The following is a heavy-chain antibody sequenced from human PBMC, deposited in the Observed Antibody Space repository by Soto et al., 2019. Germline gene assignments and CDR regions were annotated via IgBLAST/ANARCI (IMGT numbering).Heavy chain of an antibody. V-gene: IGHV4-4*02. D-gene: IGHD6-6*01. CDR3: AGDRRYSSSSQAFDI. CDR2: IYYSGST. J-gene: IGHJ3*02. Sequence: PSETLSLTCAVSGGSISSSNWWSWVRQPPGKGLEWIGEIYYSGSTNYNPSLKSRVTISVDTSKNQFSLKMRSVTAADTAVYYCAGDRRYSSSSQAFDIWGQGTMVTVSS. CDR1: GGSISSSNW.